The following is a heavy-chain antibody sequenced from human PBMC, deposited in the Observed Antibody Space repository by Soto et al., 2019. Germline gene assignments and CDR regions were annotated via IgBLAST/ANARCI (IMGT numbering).Heavy chain of an antibody. CDR3: ARNAYCSSTSCYIWWGTDYYGMDV. J-gene: IGHJ6*02. CDR1: GYTFTGYY. D-gene: IGHD2-2*02. V-gene: IGHV1-2*02. CDR2: INPNSGGT. Sequence: ASVKVSCKASGYTFTGYYMHWVRQAPGQGLEWMGWINPNSGGTNYAQKFQGRVTMTRDTSISTAYMELSRLRPDDTAVYYCARNAYCSSTSCYIWWGTDYYGMDVWGQGTTVTVSS.